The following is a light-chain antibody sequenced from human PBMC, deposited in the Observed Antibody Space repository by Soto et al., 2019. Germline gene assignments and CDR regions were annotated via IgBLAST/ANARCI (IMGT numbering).Light chain of an antibody. J-gene: IGKJ3*01. V-gene: IGKV3-15*01. CDR1: QSVSSK. CDR3: QQYDNWPFT. CDR2: GAS. Sequence: EVVMTQSPATLSVSPGEGATLSCRASQSVSSKLAWYQQKPGQAPRLLIYGASTRATGIPARFSGSESGTEFALTISSLQSEEFAVYYCQQYDNWPFTFGPGTKVDIK.